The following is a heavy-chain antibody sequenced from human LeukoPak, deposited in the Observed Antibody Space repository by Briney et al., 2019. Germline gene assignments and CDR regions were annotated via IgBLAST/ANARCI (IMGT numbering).Heavy chain of an antibody. CDR1: GFTFSNAW. J-gene: IGHJ3*02. CDR2: IKSKTDGGTT. D-gene: IGHD3-22*01. V-gene: IGHV3-15*01. Sequence: GGSLRLSCAASGFTFSNAWMSWVRQAPGKGLEWVGRIKSKTDGGTTDYAAPVKGRFTISRDDSKNTLYLQMNSLKTEDTAVYYCTTAVYALYYYDSSGYHDAFDIWGQGTMVTVSS. CDR3: TTAVYALYYYDSSGYHDAFDI.